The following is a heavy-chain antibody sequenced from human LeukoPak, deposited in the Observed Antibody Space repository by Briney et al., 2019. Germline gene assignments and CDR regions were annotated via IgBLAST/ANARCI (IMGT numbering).Heavy chain of an antibody. V-gene: IGHV4-39*01. J-gene: IGHJ6*02. Sequence: PSETLSLTCTVSGGSISSSSYYWGWIRQPPGKGLEWIGSIYYSGSTYYNPSLKSRVTISVDTSKNQFSLKLSSVTAADTAVYYCARHRLGLYGYGMDVRGQGTTVTVSS. CDR2: IYYSGST. D-gene: IGHD4-17*01. CDR3: ARHRLGLYGYGMDV. CDR1: GGSISSSSYY.